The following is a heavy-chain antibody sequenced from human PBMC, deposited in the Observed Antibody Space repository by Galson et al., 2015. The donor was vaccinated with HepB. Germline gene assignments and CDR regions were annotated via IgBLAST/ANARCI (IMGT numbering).Heavy chain of an antibody. V-gene: IGHV3-23*01. Sequence: SLRLSCAASGFTFSSFAMNWVRQAPGKGLEWVSVVNGGATSTNYADSVKGRFTISRDNSKDTVFLQMDGLRADDTAVYYCAKASGTPRGRFDSWGQGTLVTVSS. CDR2: VNGGATST. CDR3: AKASGTPRGRFDS. J-gene: IGHJ5*01. CDR1: GFTFSSFA.